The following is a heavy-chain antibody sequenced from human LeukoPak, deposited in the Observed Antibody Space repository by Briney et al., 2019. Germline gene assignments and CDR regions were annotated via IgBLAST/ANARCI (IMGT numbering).Heavy chain of an antibody. V-gene: IGHV3-15*01. D-gene: IGHD1-26*01. CDR3: TTVEGATLYYYYGMDV. CDR1: GFTFSNAW. J-gene: IGHJ6*02. CDR2: IKTKTDGGTT. Sequence: PGGSLRLSCAASGFTFSNAWMSWVRQAPGKGLEWVGRIKTKTDGGTTDYAAPVKGRFTISRDDSKNTLYLQMNSLKTEDTAVYYCTTVEGATLYYYYGMDVWGQGTTVTVSS.